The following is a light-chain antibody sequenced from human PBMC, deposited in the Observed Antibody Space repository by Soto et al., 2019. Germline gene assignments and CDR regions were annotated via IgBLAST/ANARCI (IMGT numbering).Light chain of an antibody. CDR1: QSVSSN. J-gene: IGKJ1*01. CDR3: QQYNDWPLT. CDR2: GAF. Sequence: IVMTQSPVTLSVSPGERVTLSCRASQSVSSNLAWYQQKPGQAPSLPIYGAFTRATGIPARFSGTGSGTEFTLTISSLQSEDFALYYCQQYNDWPLTFGQGTKVDIK. V-gene: IGKV3-15*01.